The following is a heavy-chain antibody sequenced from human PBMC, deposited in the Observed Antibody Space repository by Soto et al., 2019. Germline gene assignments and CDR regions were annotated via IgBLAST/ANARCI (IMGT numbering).Heavy chain of an antibody. CDR1: GYTFTSYD. V-gene: IGHV1-8*01. Sequence: QVQLVQSGAEVKKPGASVKVSCKASGYTFTSYDINWVRQATGQGLEWMGWMNPNSGNTGYAQKFQGRVTMTRNTSISTAYMEPRSLRSEDPGVYYCAREKSSWYDYWGQGALVTVSS. D-gene: IGHD6-13*01. J-gene: IGHJ4*02. CDR3: AREKSSWYDY. CDR2: MNPNSGNT.